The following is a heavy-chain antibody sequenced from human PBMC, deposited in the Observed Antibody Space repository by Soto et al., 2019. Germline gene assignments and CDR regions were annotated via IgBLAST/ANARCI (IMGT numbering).Heavy chain of an antibody. J-gene: IGHJ6*02. Sequence: TLSLACRLSVGSVTGAYYWNCIRQHPGKGLEWIGSIHYRVSTYYNPSLKTRITISLDRSNNQFSLNLSSVTAADTAVYYCARVRDSFGLDVWGQGTTVTVSS. V-gene: IGHV4-31*03. CDR2: IHYRVST. CDR3: ARVRDSFGLDV. D-gene: IGHD2-15*01. CDR1: VGSVTGAYY.